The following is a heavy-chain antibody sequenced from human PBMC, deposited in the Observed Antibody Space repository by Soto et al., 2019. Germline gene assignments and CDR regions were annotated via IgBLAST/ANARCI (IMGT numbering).Heavy chain of an antibody. D-gene: IGHD6-13*01. CDR3: AREGSSSWYYYYYYMDV. V-gene: IGHV4-34*01. CDR2: INHSGST. J-gene: IGHJ6*03. CDR1: GGSFSGYY. Sequence: SETLSLTCAVYGGSFSGYYWSWIRQPPGKGLEWIGEINHSGSTNYNPSLKSRVTISVDTSKNQFSLKLSSVTAADTAVYYCAREGSSSWYYYYYYMDVWGKGTKVTVSS.